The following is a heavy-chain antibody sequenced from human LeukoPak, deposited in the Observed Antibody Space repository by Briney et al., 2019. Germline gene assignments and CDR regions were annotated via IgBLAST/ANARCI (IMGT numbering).Heavy chain of an antibody. V-gene: IGHV4-39*07. J-gene: IGHJ6*02. CDR1: GGSISSSTYY. Sequence: PSETLSLTCTVSGGSISSSTYYWGWIRQPPGKGLEWIGNIYYSGSTNYNPSLKSRVTISVDTSKNQFSLKLSSVTAADTAVYYCARWGSLSLDLLWFGELSNPAYGMDVWGQGTTVTVSS. CDR3: ARWGSLSLDLLWFGELSNPAYGMDV. D-gene: IGHD3-10*01. CDR2: IYYSGST.